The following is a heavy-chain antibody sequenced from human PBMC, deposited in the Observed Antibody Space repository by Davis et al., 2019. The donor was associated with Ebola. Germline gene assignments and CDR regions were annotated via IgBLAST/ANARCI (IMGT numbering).Heavy chain of an antibody. Sequence: MPSETLSLTCAVSGGSISSGDFSWNWVRQPPGKGLEWIGYIDHSGSTYYNPSLKSRVTISVDRSKSQFSLKLSSVTAADTAVYYCARDKYYDILTGPKDRYYYGMDVWGKGTTVTVSS. J-gene: IGHJ6*04. CDR2: IDHSGST. D-gene: IGHD3-9*01. CDR3: ARDKYYDILTGPKDRYYYGMDV. CDR1: GGSISSGDFS. V-gene: IGHV4-30-2*01.